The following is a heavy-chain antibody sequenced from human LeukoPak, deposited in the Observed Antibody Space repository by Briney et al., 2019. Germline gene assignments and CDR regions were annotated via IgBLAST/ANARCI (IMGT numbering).Heavy chain of an antibody. CDR2: MNPNSGNT. CDR3: ARGSSGSYHLPFDY. Sequence: GASVKVSCKAAGYSFTSYDINWVRQATGQGLEWMGWMNPNSGNTGYAHKFQGRVTITRNISISTAYMELSSLKSENTAVYYCARGSSGSYHLPFDYWGQGTLVTVSS. J-gene: IGHJ4*02. D-gene: IGHD1-26*01. V-gene: IGHV1-8*01. CDR1: GYSFTSYD.